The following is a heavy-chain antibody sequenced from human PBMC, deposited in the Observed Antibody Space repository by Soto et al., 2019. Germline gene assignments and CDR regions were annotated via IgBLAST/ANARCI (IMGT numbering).Heavy chain of an antibody. CDR3: ARDRGGFYSGYDWSYFDY. D-gene: IGHD5-12*01. V-gene: IGHV1-46*03. CDR1: GYTFTSYY. J-gene: IGHJ4*02. CDR2: INPSGGST. Sequence: QVQLVQSGAEVKKPGASVKVSCKASGYTFTSYYMHWVRQAPGQGLEWMGIINPSGGSTSYAQKFKGRVTMTRDTSTRTVYMELSSLRSEDTAVYYCARDRGGFYSGYDWSYFDYWGQGTLFTVSS.